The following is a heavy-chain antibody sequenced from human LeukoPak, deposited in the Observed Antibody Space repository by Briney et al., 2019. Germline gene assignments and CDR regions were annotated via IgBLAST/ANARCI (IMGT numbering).Heavy chain of an antibody. V-gene: IGHV3-23*01. D-gene: IGHD1-26*01. J-gene: IGHJ4*02. Sequence: GGSLRLSCAASGFTFTSYSMNWVCQAPGKGLEWVSTTSGGGGSTYYADSVKGRFTISRDNSKNTLYLQVNSLRAEDTAVYYCAKGGKWDVTPFDYWGQGTLVTVSS. CDR2: TSGGGGST. CDR3: AKGGKWDVTPFDY. CDR1: GFTFTSYS.